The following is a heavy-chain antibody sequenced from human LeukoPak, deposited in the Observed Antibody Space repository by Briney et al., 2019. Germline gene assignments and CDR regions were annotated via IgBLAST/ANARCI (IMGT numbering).Heavy chain of an antibody. Sequence: GGSLRLSCAASGLTFDDYAMHWVRQAPGKGLEWVSGISWNSGSIGYADSVKGRFTISRDNAKNSLYLQMNSLRAEDTALYYCAKDPAYYYDSSGYCDYWGQGTLVTVSS. CDR3: AKDPAYYYDSSGYCDY. CDR1: GLTFDDYA. V-gene: IGHV3-9*01. J-gene: IGHJ4*02. D-gene: IGHD3-22*01. CDR2: ISWNSGSI.